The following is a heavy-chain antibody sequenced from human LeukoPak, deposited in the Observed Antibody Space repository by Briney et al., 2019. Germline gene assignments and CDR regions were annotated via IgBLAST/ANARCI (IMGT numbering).Heavy chain of an antibody. V-gene: IGHV3-30*04. D-gene: IGHD6-19*01. CDR2: ISYDGSNR. CDR1: GSTFSRYA. Sequence: PGRSLRLSCAASGSTFSRYAMHWVRQAPGKGLEWAAVISYDGSNRYYADSVKGRFSISRDNSKNTLYVQMNSLRAEDTAVYYCARVVVADTGGHGYFDYWGQGTLVTVSS. J-gene: IGHJ4*02. CDR3: ARVVVADTGGHGYFDY.